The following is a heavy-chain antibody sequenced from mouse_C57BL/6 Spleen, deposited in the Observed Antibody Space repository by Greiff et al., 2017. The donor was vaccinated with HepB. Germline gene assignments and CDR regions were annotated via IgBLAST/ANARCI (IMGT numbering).Heavy chain of an antibody. CDR2: ISSGGSYT. D-gene: IGHD4-1*01. CDR1: GFTFSSYG. Sequence: EVMLVESGGDLVKPGGSLKLSCAASGFTFSSYGMSWVRQTPDKRLEWVATISSGGSYTYYPDSVKGRFTISRDNAKNTLYLQMSSLKSEDTAMYYCARRQLTGTRGYFDVWGTGTTVTVSS. V-gene: IGHV5-6*02. CDR3: ARRQLTGTRGYFDV. J-gene: IGHJ1*03.